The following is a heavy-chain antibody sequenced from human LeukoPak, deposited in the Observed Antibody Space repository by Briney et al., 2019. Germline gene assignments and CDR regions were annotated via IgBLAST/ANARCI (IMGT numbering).Heavy chain of an antibody. J-gene: IGHJ3*02. CDR2: TFFRSKWYN. V-gene: IGHV6-1*01. CDR1: GDSVSSNSAA. CDR3: ARDGLSGSYKRRAFDI. Sequence: SQTLSLTCAISGDSVSSNSAAWNWIRQSPSRGLEWLGRTFFRSKWYNDYAVSVKSRITVNPDTSKNQFSLQLNSVTPEDTAVYYCARDGLSGSYKRRAFDIWGQGTMVTVSS. D-gene: IGHD1-26*01.